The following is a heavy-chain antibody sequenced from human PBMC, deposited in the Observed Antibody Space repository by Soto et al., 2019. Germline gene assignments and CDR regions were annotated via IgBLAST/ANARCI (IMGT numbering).Heavy chain of an antibody. CDR3: VRMGFSGGGYLSYYYYGMDI. Sequence: PGESLKISCKGSGYSFTKHCISWVPPMPGKDMKGMASIYPDESDTRYSPSFQGQVTISADKSISTAYLQWSSLKASDTAMYYCVRMGFSGGGYLSYYYYGMDIWGQGTTVTVSS. J-gene: IGHJ6*02. CDR2: IYPDESDT. D-gene: IGHD5-12*01. V-gene: IGHV5-51*01. CDR1: GYSFTKHC.